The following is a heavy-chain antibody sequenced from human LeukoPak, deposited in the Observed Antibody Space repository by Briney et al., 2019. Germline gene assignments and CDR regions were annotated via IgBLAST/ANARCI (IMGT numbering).Heavy chain of an antibody. J-gene: IGHJ4*02. CDR3: WYSSSPDY. CDR2: IYYSGST. V-gene: IGHV4-39*01. Sequence: SETLSLTCTVSGGSISGSSYYWGWIRQPPGKGLEWIGSIYYSGSTYYNPSLKSRVTISVDTSKNQFSLKLSSVTAADTAVYYCWYSSSPDYWGQGTLVTVSS. CDR1: GGSISGSSYY. D-gene: IGHD6-13*01.